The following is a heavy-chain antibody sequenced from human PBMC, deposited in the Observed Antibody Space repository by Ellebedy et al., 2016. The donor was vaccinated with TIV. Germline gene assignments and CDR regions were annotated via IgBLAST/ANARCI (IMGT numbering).Heavy chain of an antibody. CDR3: ARHYGDYGKDH. Sequence: GGSLRLXXAASGFTFSSYGMHWVRQSPGKGLEWVAVIWYDGSNKYYADSVKGRFTISRDNSKNTLYLQMNSLRAEDTALYYCARHYGDYGKDHWGQGTLVTVSS. J-gene: IGHJ4*02. CDR1: GFTFSSYG. CDR2: IWYDGSNK. D-gene: IGHD4-17*01. V-gene: IGHV3-33*01.